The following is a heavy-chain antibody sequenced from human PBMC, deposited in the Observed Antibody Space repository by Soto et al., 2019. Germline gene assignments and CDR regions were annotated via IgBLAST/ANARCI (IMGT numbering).Heavy chain of an antibody. V-gene: IGHV1-69*01. Sequence: QVQLVQSGAEVKKPGSSVKVSCKASGGTFSSYAISWVRQAPGQGLEWMGGIIPIFGTANYAQKFQGRVTITADEPTSTAYMELSSLRSEDTAVYYCARGNRIAVAALNWFDPWGQGTLVTVSS. CDR1: GGTFSSYA. CDR3: ARGNRIAVAALNWFDP. CDR2: IIPIFGTA. D-gene: IGHD6-19*01. J-gene: IGHJ5*02.